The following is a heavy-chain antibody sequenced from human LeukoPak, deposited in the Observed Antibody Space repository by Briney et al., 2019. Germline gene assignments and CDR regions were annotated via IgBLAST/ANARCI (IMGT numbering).Heavy chain of an antibody. J-gene: IGHJ4*02. CDR3: ARDQSGEVDY. Sequence: SSETLSLTCAVSGGPISSGGYSWSWIRQPPGKGLEWIGSIYHSGSTYYNPSLKSRVTISVDRSKNQFSLKLSSVTAADTAVYYCARDQSGEVDYWGQGTLVTVSS. D-gene: IGHD1-26*01. CDR1: GGPISSGGYS. V-gene: IGHV4-30-2*01. CDR2: IYHSGST.